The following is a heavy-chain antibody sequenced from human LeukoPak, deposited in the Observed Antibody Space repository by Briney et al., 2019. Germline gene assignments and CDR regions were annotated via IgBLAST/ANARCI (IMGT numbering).Heavy chain of an antibody. V-gene: IGHV4-59*12. CDR2: TYYTGST. D-gene: IGHD3-22*01. Sequence: SETLSLTCTVSGDSISLYYWSWIRQPPGKGLEWIGYTYYTGSTKSNPSLKSRVTISVDTSKKQFSLNLTSVTAADTAVYYCARDQTYYVSSGYYYVTYLQHWGQGILVTVSS. CDR3: ARDQTYYVSSGYYYVTYLQH. CDR1: GDSISLYY. J-gene: IGHJ1*01.